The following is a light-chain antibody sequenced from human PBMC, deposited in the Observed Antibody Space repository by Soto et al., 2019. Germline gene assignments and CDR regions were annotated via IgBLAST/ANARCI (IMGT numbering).Light chain of an antibody. J-gene: IGKJ1*01. CDR2: GAS. V-gene: IGKV3-20*01. Sequence: EIVLTQSPGTLSLSPGERATLSCRASQSVSSSYLAWYQQKPGQAPRLLIYGASSRATGIPDRFSGSGSGTDFTLTISRLXPXDFAVYYCQQYGSSPRTFGQGTKVEIK. CDR3: QQYGSSPRT. CDR1: QSVSSSY.